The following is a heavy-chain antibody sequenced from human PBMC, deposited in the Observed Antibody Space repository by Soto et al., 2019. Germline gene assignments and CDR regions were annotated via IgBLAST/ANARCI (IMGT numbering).Heavy chain of an antibody. CDR3: AKDAERTDGWYYFDH. Sequence: GGSLRLSCAASGFSFSTYAMGWVRQAPGKGLEWVSVLSNSGGDRYYADSVKGRFTISRDNSENTLYLQMSSLRAEDTAIYYCAKDAERTDGWYYFDHWGQGDLVTVSS. CDR1: GFSFSTYA. CDR2: LSNSGGDR. D-gene: IGHD2-2*03. J-gene: IGHJ4*02. V-gene: IGHV3-23*01.